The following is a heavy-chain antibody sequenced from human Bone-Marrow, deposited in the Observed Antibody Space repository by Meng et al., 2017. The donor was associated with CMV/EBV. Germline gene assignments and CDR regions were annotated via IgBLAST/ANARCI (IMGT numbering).Heavy chain of an antibody. CDR1: GFTFSNAW. J-gene: IGHJ6*02. V-gene: IGHV3-7*01. Sequence: GESLKISCAASGFTFSNAWMSWVRQAPGKGLEWVANIKQDGSEKYYVDSVKGRFTISRDNAKNSLYLQMNSLRAEDTAVYYCARDHVLQYAARDYYYYGMDVWGQGTTVTVSS. D-gene: IGHD4-11*01. CDR3: ARDHVLQYAARDYYYYGMDV. CDR2: IKQDGSEK.